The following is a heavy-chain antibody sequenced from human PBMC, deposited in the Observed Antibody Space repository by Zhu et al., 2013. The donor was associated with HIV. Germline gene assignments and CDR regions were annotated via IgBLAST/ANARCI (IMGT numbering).Heavy chain of an antibody. CDR1: GGTFSSYA. CDR3: ARVIYYDTSGYHGPVDI. V-gene: IGHV1-69*06. CDR2: IIPIFGTP. D-gene: IGHD3-22*01. J-gene: IGHJ3*02. Sequence: QVQLVQSEAEVKKPGSSVKVSCKASGGTFSSYAISWVRQAPGQGLEWMGGIIPIFGTPNYAQKFQGRVTITADKSTSTAYMELSSLRSEDTAIYYCARVIYYDTSGYHGPVDIWGQGTMVTVSS.